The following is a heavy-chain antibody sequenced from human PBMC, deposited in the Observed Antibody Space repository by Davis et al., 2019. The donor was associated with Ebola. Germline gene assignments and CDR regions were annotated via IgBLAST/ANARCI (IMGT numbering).Heavy chain of an antibody. Sequence: SVKVSCKASGGPFSGSGLSWVRQAPGQGLEWMGGIVPVFKTANYAQKFQGRVTITADEFPTTAYMELSGLRSEDTAVYYCAKTARAAGRMIEETRVYKFYYMDVWGKGTTVIVS. CDR1: GGPFSGSG. V-gene: IGHV1-69*13. CDR3: AKTARAAGRMIEETRVYKFYYMDV. CDR2: IVPVFKTA. J-gene: IGHJ6*03. D-gene: IGHD6-13*01.